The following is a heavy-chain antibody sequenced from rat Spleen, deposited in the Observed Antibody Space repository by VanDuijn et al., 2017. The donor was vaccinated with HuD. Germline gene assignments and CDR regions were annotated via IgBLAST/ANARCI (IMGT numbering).Heavy chain of an antibody. CDR1: GFTFSDYY. D-gene: IGHD1-11*01. V-gene: IGHV5-22*01. J-gene: IGHJ2*01. Sequence: EVQLVESGGGLVQPGRSLKLSCAASGFTFSDYYMAWVRQAPTKGLEWVTSISYDGSSTYYGDSVRGRFTISRDNAKSTLYLQMNSLRSEDTATYYVTRGYYFYGWGRGVMVTVSS. CDR2: ISYDGSST. CDR3: TRGYYFYG.